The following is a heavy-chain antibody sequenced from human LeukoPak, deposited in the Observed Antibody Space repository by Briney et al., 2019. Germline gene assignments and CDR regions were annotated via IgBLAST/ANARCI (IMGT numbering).Heavy chain of an antibody. CDR2: VAHDEKTI. J-gene: IGHJ4*02. CDR3: AREKQSGGTPFDY. D-gene: IGHD1-26*01. Sequence: PGRSLRLSCVASGFTFTGHSMHWVRQAPGKGLEWVAVVAHDEKTIIYADSLKGRFTVSRDNSKNTVYLQMNSLRDEDTAVYYCAREKQSGGTPFDYWGQGGLVTVSS. CDR1: GFTFTGHS. V-gene: IGHV3-30*04.